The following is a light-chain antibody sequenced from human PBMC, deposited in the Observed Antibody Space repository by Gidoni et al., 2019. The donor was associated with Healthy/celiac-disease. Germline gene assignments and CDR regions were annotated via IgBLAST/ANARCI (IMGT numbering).Light chain of an antibody. CDR1: SSNSGAGYD. J-gene: IGLJ2*01. CDR3: QSYDSSLSGFVV. Sequence: QSVLKQPPSVSGAPGQWVTISCTGSSSNSGAGYDVHWYQQLPGTAPKLLIYGNSNRPSGVPDRFSGSKSGTSASRAITGLQAEDEADYYCQSYDSSLSGFVVFGGGTKLTVL. CDR2: GNS. V-gene: IGLV1-40*01.